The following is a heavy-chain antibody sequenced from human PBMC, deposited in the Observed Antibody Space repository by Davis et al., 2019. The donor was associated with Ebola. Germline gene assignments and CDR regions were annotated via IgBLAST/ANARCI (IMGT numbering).Heavy chain of an antibody. CDR2: ISSSSSYI. J-gene: IGHJ4*02. CDR1: GFTFSSYW. D-gene: IGHD6-13*01. Sequence: PGGSLRLSCAASGFTFSSYWMSWVRQAPGKGLEWVSSISSSSSYIYYADSVKGRFTISRDNAKNSLYLQMNSLRAEDTALYYCAKEGAAAVLQALDYWGQGTLVTVSS. V-gene: IGHV3-21*04. CDR3: AKEGAAAVLQALDY.